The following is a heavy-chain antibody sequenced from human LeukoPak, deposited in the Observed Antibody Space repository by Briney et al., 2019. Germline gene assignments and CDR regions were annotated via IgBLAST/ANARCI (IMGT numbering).Heavy chain of an antibody. V-gene: IGHV1-2*02. CDR1: GFTFTDYY. J-gene: IGHJ5*02. Sequence: ASVKVSCKASGFTFTDYYLHWVRQAPGQGLEWMGWINPNSGGTNYAQKFQGRVTMTRDTSISTAYMELSRLRSDDTAVYYCARVYASSHWFDPWGQGTLVTVSS. CDR3: ARVYASSHWFDP. D-gene: IGHD6-13*01. CDR2: INPNSGGT.